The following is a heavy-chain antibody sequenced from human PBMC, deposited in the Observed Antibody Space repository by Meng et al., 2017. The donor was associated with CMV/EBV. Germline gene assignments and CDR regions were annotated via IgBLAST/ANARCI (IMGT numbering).Heavy chain of an antibody. Sequence: GESLKISCAASGFTFSSYAMHWVRQAPGKGLVWVSRIDNDGSRTNYADSVKGRFTISRDNAKNTLYLQMNSLRAEDTAVYYCTRGGLQHAFDIWGQGTMVTVSS. CDR2: IDNDGSRT. V-gene: IGHV3-74*01. J-gene: IGHJ3*02. CDR1: GFTFSSYA. CDR3: TRGGLQHAFDI. D-gene: IGHD5-24*01.